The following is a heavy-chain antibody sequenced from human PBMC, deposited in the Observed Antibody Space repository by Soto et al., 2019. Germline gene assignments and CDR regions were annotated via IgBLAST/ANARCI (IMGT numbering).Heavy chain of an antibody. Sequence: QVQLVQSGAEVKKPGASVKVSCKASGYTFIAYGFSWVRQAPGQGLEWMGWISAYNGNTRNAQKFQGRLTMTRETPTRTAYRELRSLISHDTAVYYCVRDDLVYGYYGVKLNSLGQGTLVTVSS. J-gene: IGHJ4*02. V-gene: IGHV1-18*01. CDR1: GYTFIAYG. D-gene: IGHD4-17*01. CDR3: VRDDLVYGYYGVKLNS. CDR2: ISAYNGNT.